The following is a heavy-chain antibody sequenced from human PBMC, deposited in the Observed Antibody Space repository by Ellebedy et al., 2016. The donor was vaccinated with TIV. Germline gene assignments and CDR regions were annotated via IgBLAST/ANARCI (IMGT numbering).Heavy chain of an antibody. V-gene: IGHV4-31*02. Sequence: MPSETLSLTCSVAGGSISSGAYHWSWIRQHPGKGLEWIGNIYYTGSTSYNPSLKSRVPMSVDTSKNQFSLRLTSVTAADTAVYYCARDLYFDSSGYSDVWGQGTTVTVSS. CDR3: ARDLYFDSSGYSDV. CDR2: IYYTGST. CDR1: GGSISSGAYH. D-gene: IGHD3-22*01. J-gene: IGHJ6*02.